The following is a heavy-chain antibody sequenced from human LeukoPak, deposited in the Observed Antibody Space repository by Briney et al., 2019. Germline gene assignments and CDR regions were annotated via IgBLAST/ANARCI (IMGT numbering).Heavy chain of an antibody. V-gene: IGHV3-30*03. D-gene: IGHD5-12*01. CDR2: MSYGGQNE. Sequence: GGSLRLSCAASGLTFSGYDMHWVRQAPGKGPEWVAVMSYGGQNERYADSVKGRFTVSRDNPKNTVYLEMNSLRAEDTSVYYCASDRVDIVATHWCQPSPPRPSYGMDVWGQGTTVTVSS. CDR3: ASDRVDIVATHWCQPSPPRPSYGMDV. CDR1: GLTFSGYD. J-gene: IGHJ6*02.